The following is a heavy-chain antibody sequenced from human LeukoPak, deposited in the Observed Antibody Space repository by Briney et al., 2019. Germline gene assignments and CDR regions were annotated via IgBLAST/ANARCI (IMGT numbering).Heavy chain of an antibody. V-gene: IGHV3-7*01. CDR1: GFTFSSYW. J-gene: IGHJ4*02. Sequence: GGSLRLSCAASGFTFSSYWMSWVRQAPGKGLEWVANIKQDGSEKYYVDSVKGRFTISRDNAKNSLYLQMNSLRAEDTAVYYCARVGWELSHYFDYWGQGTLVTVSS. CDR3: ARVGWELSHYFDY. CDR2: IKQDGSEK. D-gene: IGHD1-26*01.